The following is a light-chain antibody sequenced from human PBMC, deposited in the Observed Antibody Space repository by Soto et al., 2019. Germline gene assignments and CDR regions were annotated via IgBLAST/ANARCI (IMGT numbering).Light chain of an antibody. Sequence: QSVLTQPASVSGSPGQSITISCTGTSSDVGIYNYVSWYQQHPGKAPKLMIYQVTNRPSGVSNRFSGSKSGNTASLTISGLQAEDEADYYCNSYTGSTNYVFGTGTKVTVL. V-gene: IGLV2-14*01. J-gene: IGLJ1*01. CDR1: SSDVGIYNY. CDR3: NSYTGSTNYV. CDR2: QVT.